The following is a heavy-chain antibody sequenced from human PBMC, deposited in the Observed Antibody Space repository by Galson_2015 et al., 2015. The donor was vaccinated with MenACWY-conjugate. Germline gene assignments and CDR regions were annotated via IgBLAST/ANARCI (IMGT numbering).Heavy chain of an antibody. CDR1: GFTFSSYG. Sequence: SLRLSCAASGFTFSSYGMHWVRQAPGKGLEWVAFIRYDGSNKYYADSVKGRFTISRDDSKSIAYLQMNSLKTEDTAVYYCTRGAPGVDDSSGYYFYWGQGTLVTVSS. J-gene: IGHJ4*02. CDR3: TRGAPGVDDSSGYYFY. CDR2: IRYDGSNK. D-gene: IGHD3-22*01. V-gene: IGHV3-30*02.